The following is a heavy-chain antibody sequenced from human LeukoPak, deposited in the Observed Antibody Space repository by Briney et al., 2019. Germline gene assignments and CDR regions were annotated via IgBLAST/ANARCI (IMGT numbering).Heavy chain of an antibody. CDR3: AKEGSGTYYFDS. CDR2: IYYSGST. CDR1: GGSISSDY. D-gene: IGHD1-26*01. V-gene: IGHV4-59*01. Sequence: SETLSLTCTVSGGSISSDYWSWIRQPPGKGLEWIGYIYYSGSTNYNPSLKSRVTISVDTSKKQFFLKLTSVTAADTAVYYCAKEGSGTYYFDSWGQGTLVTVPS. J-gene: IGHJ4*02.